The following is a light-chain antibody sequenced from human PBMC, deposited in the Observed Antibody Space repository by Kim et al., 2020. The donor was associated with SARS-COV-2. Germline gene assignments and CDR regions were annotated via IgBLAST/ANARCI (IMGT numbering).Light chain of an antibody. V-gene: IGKV3-15*01. CDR2: GAS. CDR1: QSVTNN. CDR3: QQYNDWPPLT. J-gene: IGKJ4*01. Sequence: VSPGERATLSCRASQSVTNNLAWYQQKPGQAPRLLIYGASTRATGVPARFSGSGSGTEFTLTISSLQSEDFALYYCQQYNDWPPLTFGGGTKVEI.